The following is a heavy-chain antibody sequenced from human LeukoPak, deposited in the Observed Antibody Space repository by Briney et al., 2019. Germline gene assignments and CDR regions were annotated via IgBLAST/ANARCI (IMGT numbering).Heavy chain of an antibody. V-gene: IGHV4-34*01. Sequence: PSETLSLTCAVYGGSFSGYYWSWIRQPPGKGLEWIGEINHSGSTNYNPSLKSRVTLSVDTSKNQFSLRLNSVTAADTAVYYCAKGPQTGWFDTWGQGALVTVSS. CDR2: INHSGST. CDR1: GGSFSGYY. J-gene: IGHJ5*02. CDR3: AKGPQTGWFDT. D-gene: IGHD3-10*01.